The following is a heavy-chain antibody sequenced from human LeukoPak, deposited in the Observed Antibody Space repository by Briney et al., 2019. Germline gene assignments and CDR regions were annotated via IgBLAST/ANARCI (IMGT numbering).Heavy chain of an antibody. CDR1: GVSISSYY. Sequence: SETLSLTCTVSGVSISSYYWSWIRQPPGKGLEYIVYIYYSGSTNYNPSLKSRVTLSVDTSKDQFSLNLTSVTAADTAVYYCARLKCISTTCPSRYVMDVWGQGTRVSVSS. CDR2: IYYSGST. CDR3: ARLKCISTTCPSRYVMDV. D-gene: IGHD2-2*01. J-gene: IGHJ6*02. V-gene: IGHV4-59*01.